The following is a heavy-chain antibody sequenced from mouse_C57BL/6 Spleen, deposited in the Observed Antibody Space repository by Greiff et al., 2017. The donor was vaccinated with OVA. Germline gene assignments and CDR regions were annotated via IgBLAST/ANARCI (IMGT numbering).Heavy chain of an antibody. CDR2: ISNGGGST. CDR1: GFTFSDYY. D-gene: IGHD2-2*01. Sequence: DVKLVESGGGLVQPGGSLKLSCAASGFTFSDYYMYWVRQTPEKRLEWVAYISNGGGSTYYPDTVKGRFTISRDNAKNTLYLQMSRLKSEDTAMYYCARQGYAFDYWGQGTTLTVSS. V-gene: IGHV5-12*01. CDR3: ARQGYAFDY. J-gene: IGHJ2*01.